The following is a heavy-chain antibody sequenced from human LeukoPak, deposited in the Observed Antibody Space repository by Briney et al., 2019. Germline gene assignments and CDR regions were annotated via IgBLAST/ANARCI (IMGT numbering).Heavy chain of an antibody. CDR1: EFTFVRYV. J-gene: IGHJ6*03. D-gene: IGHD6-13*01. V-gene: IGHV3-48*04. CDR3: ERDPPYGRSWYYYMDV. Sequence: PGGSLRLSCAASEFTFVRYVMNWVRQAPGKGLEWVSYICSSSFKIGYADSVKGRFTISRDTSKNSLYLQMDGLRVAYTAVYYSERDPPYGRSWYYYMDVWGKGTTFTVSS. CDR2: ICSSSFKI.